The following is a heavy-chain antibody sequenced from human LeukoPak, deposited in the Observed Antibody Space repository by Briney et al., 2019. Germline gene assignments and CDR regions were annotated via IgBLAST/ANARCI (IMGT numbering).Heavy chain of an antibody. D-gene: IGHD7-27*01. CDR3: ARAISWGTLFSDY. V-gene: IGHV3-48*01. CDR2: ISSSSSTI. J-gene: IGHJ4*02. CDR1: GFTFSSYS. Sequence: GGSLRLSCAASGFTFSSYSMNWVRQAPGKGLEWVSYISSSSSTIYYADSVKGRFTISRDNAKNSLYLQMNSLRAEDTAVYYCARAISWGTLFSDYWGQGTLVTVSS.